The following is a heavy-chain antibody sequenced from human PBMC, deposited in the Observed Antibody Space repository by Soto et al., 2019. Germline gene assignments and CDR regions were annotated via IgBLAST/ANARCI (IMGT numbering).Heavy chain of an antibody. CDR3: ARVDGGNPKGAFDI. J-gene: IGHJ3*02. D-gene: IGHD2-15*01. Sequence: ASVKVSCKASGGNFSSYAISWVRQAPGQGLEWMGGIIPIFGTANYAQKFQGRVTITADESTSTAYMELSSLRSEDTAVYYCARVDGGNPKGAFDIWGQGTMVTVSS. CDR1: GGNFSSYA. CDR2: IIPIFGTA. V-gene: IGHV1-69*13.